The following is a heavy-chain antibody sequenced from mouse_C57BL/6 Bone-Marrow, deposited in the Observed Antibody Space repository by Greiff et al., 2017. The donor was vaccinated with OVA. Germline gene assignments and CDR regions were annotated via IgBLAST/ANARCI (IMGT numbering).Heavy chain of an antibody. J-gene: IGHJ2*01. V-gene: IGHV5-9-1*02. CDR3: TRDGADGYSLFDY. Sequence: EVQRVESGEGLVKPGGSLKLSCAASGFTFSSYAMSWVRQTPEKRLEWVAYISSGGDYIYYADTVKGRFTISRDNARNTLYLQMSSLKSEDTAMYYCTRDGADGYSLFDYWGQGTTLTVSS. CDR1: GFTFSSYA. CDR2: ISSGGDYI. D-gene: IGHD2-3*01.